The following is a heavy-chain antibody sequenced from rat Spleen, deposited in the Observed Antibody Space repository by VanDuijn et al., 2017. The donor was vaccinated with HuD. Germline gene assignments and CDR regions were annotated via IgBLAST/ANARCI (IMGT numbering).Heavy chain of an antibody. CDR2: ISGGGGNT. Sequence: EVQLVESGGGLVQPGRSMKLSCAASGFTFNKYDMAWVRQAPTKGLEWVASISGGGGNTYYRDSVQGRFTISRDKAKSTLYLQMDSLRSEDTATYYCTTLDYWGQGVMVTVSS. J-gene: IGHJ2*01. V-gene: IGHV5-25*01. CDR1: GFTFNKYD. CDR3: TTLDY.